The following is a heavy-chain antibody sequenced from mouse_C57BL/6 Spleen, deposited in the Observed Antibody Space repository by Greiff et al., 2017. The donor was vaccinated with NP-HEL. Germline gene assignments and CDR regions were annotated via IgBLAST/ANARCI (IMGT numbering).Heavy chain of an antibody. CDR3: ARSWVYYGSSPHFDY. D-gene: IGHD1-1*01. Sequence: EVQLQQSGPELVKPGASVTISCKASGYTFTDYYMNWVKQSHGKSLEWIGDINPNNGGTSYNQKFKGKATLTVDKSSSTAYMELRSLTSEDSAVYYCARSWVYYGSSPHFDYWGQGTTLTVSA. V-gene: IGHV1-26*01. J-gene: IGHJ2*01. CDR1: GYTFTDYY. CDR2: INPNNGGT.